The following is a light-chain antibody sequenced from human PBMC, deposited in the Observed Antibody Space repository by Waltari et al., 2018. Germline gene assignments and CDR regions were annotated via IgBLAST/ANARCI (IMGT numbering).Light chain of an antibody. J-gene: IGLJ2*01. CDR2: DNK. Sequence: QSVLTQPPSVSAAPGQKVTISCSGSSSNIGNYYVSWYYQLPGAAPKLLIYDNKARPSGIPDRISASKSGTSATLGITGLQIGDEADYYCATWDNNLKDVVFGGGTKLTVL. CDR1: SSNIGNYY. CDR3: ATWDNNLKDVV. V-gene: IGLV1-51*01.